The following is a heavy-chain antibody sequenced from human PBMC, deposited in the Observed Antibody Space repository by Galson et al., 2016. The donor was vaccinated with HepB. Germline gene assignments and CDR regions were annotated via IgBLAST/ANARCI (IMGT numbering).Heavy chain of an antibody. V-gene: IGHV3-15*07. Sequence: SLRLSCAASGFTFINAWMHWVRQAPGKGLEWVGRIKSKIDGGTTDYAAPVKGRFVISRDDSKNTLYLQMNSLRTEDTAVYFCTTVLDYGDYEPWGQGTLGTVSS. D-gene: IGHD4-17*01. J-gene: IGHJ5*02. CDR3: TTVLDYGDYEP. CDR1: GFTFINAW. CDR2: IKSKIDGGTT.